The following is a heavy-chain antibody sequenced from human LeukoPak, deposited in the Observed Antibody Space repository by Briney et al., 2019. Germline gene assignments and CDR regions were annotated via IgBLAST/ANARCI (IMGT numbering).Heavy chain of an antibody. Sequence: ASVKVSCKASGYTFTSYDINWVRQATGQGLEWMGWMNPNSGNTGYAQKFQGRVTITQNTSISTVHMELNSLTSEDTAIYYCARRGLVAGIYDLVYGFDIWGQGTMVTVSS. CDR2: MNPNSGNT. D-gene: IGHD3/OR15-3a*01. J-gene: IGHJ3*02. CDR1: GYTFTSYD. CDR3: ARRGLVAGIYDLVYGFDI. V-gene: IGHV1-8*03.